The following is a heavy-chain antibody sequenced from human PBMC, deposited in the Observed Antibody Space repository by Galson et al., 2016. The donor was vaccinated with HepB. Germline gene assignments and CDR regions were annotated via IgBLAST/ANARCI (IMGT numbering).Heavy chain of an antibody. J-gene: IGHJ6*04. Sequence: SLRLSCAASGFSFSSYWMYWVRQAPGQGLVWVSHIDTDGRSSYYADSVKGRFTISRDNAENTLSLKMNSLRSEDTAVDFCVRDGPFWDIDFDVWGKGTTVTVSS. D-gene: IGHD2-15*01. CDR2: IDTDGRSS. CDR3: VRDGPFWDIDFDV. CDR1: GFSFSSYW. V-gene: IGHV3-74*01.